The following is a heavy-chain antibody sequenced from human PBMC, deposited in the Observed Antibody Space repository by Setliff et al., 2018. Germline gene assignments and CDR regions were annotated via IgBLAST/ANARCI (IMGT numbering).Heavy chain of an antibody. D-gene: IGHD3-10*01. CDR2: IWYDGSTK. J-gene: IGHJ6*02. Sequence: PGGSLRLSCTASGFIFSHASMSWVRQAPGKGLEWVAVIWYDGSTKYYADSVKGRFTISRDNSKNMLYLQMNSLRAEDTAVYYCARDHVYGSQYYYYYYGMDVWGQGTTVTVSS. CDR3: ARDHVYGSQYYYYYYGMDV. CDR1: GFIFSHAS. V-gene: IGHV3-33*08.